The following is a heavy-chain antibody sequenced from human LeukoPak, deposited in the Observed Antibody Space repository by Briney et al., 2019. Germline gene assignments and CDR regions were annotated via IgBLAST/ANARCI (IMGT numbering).Heavy chain of an antibody. V-gene: IGHV3-20*01. J-gene: IGHJ4*02. CDR3: ARGGAGYYGSGSYIDY. CDR1: GFTFDDYG. CDR2: INWNGGST. D-gene: IGHD3-10*01. Sequence: GGSLRLSCAASGFTFDDYGMSWVRQAPGKGLEWVSGINWNGGSTGYADSVKGRFTISRDNAKNSLYLQMNSLRAEDTALYHCARGGAGYYGSGSYIDYWGQGTLVTVSS.